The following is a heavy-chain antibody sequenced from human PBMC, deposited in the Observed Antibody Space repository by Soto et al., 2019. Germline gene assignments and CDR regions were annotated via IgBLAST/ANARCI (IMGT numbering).Heavy chain of an antibody. D-gene: IGHD1-20*01. V-gene: IGHV3-23*01. CDR1: GFTLRSYA. Sequence: GWSLRLSCEASGFTLRSYAMTWIRQAPGKGLEWVSLISANDVGTYYAESVKTRFTISTDQSRNTVYLQMDSLRADDTAIYYCAKAKNDYNWDNRPPFDYWGQGTLVTV. CDR3: AKAKNDYNWDNRPPFDY. J-gene: IGHJ4*02. CDR2: ISANDVGT.